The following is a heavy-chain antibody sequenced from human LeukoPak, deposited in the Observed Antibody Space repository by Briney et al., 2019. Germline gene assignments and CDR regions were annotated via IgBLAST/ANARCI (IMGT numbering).Heavy chain of an antibody. Sequence: GESLQISCQGSGYTFTTYWIGWVRQMPGKGLEWMGIISPGDSDTRYSPSFQGQVTISADKSIRTAYLQWSSLKASDTAMYYCARRYCSSTFCHGAFDICGQGTMVTVSS. CDR3: ARRYCSSTFCHGAFDI. CDR1: GYTFTTYW. V-gene: IGHV5-51*01. J-gene: IGHJ3*02. D-gene: IGHD2-2*01. CDR2: ISPGDSDT.